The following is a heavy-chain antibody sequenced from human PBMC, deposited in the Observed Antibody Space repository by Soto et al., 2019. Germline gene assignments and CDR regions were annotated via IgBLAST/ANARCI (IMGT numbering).Heavy chain of an antibody. D-gene: IGHD3-22*01. CDR3: ARDRSYIVVVYYFDY. V-gene: IGHV3-30-3*01. J-gene: IGHJ4*02. CDR1: GFTFSSYA. Sequence: GGSLRLSCAASGFTFSSYAMHWARQAPGKGLEWVAVISYDGSNKYYADSVKGRFTISRDNSKNTLYLQTNRLRAEDTAVYYCARDRSYIVVVYYFDYWGQGTLVTVSS. CDR2: ISYDGSNK.